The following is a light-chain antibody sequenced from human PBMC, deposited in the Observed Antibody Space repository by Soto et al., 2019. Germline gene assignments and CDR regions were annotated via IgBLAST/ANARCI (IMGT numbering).Light chain of an antibody. Sequence: VLTQPPSASGTPGQRATISCCGSNSNIGSDIVNCYQLLPGAAPEVLINTTNQRPSGVPERFSGSKSGTSASLAISGLQSEDEANSSCATWDGGLSGPFVFGTGTKVTV. J-gene: IGLJ1*01. CDR3: ATWDGGLSGPFV. V-gene: IGLV1-44*01. CDR1: NSNIGSDI. CDR2: TTN.